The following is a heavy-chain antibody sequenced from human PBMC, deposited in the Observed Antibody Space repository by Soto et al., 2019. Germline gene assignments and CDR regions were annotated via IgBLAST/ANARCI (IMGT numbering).Heavy chain of an antibody. V-gene: IGHV4-39*01. D-gene: IGHD6-19*01. Sequence: QLQLQESGPGLVKPSETLSLTCTVSGGSISSSSYYWGWIRQPPGKGLEWIGSIYYSGSTYYNPSLKSRVTISVDTSKNQFSLKLSSVTAADTAVYYCARLSSVGPNWFDPWGQGTLVTVSS. CDR3: ARLSSVGPNWFDP. CDR2: IYYSGST. CDR1: GGSISSSSYY. J-gene: IGHJ5*02.